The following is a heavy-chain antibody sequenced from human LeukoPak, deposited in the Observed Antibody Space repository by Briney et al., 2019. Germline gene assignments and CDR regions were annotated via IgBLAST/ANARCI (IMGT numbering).Heavy chain of an antibody. Sequence: GGSLRLSCAASGFTFSSYGMHWVRQAPGKGLEWVAVIWYDGSNKYYADSVKGRFTISRDNSKNTLYLQMNSLRAEDTAVYYCARDGTRRCSYGYSWGQGTLVTVSS. CDR2: IWYDGSNK. CDR1: GFTFSSYG. D-gene: IGHD5-18*01. V-gene: IGHV3-33*01. J-gene: IGHJ5*02. CDR3: ARDGTRRCSYGYS.